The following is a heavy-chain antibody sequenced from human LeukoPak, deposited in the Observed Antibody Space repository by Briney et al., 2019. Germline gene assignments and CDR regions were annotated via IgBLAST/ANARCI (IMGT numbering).Heavy chain of an antibody. Sequence: GGSLRLSCAASGFIVSGDFMSWVRQAPGKGLEWVSSISSSSNYIYYADSVKGRFTISRANAKNSLYLQMNSLRAEDTAVYYCARDLTDDFWSGYHFDYWGQGTLVTVSS. J-gene: IGHJ4*02. D-gene: IGHD3-3*01. CDR2: ISSSSNYI. CDR3: ARDLTDDFWSGYHFDY. CDR1: GFIVSGDF. V-gene: IGHV3-21*01.